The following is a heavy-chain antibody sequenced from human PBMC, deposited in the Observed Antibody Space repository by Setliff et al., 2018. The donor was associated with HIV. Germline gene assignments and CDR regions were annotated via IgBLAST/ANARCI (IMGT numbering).Heavy chain of an antibody. D-gene: IGHD1-1*01. CDR2: ISPHSGGT. CDR3: ARQLSNSFDY. J-gene: IGHJ4*02. V-gene: IGHV1-2*02. CDR1: GCSFTDYF. Sequence: ASVKVSCKASGCSFTDYFIHWMRQAPGRGLEGMGWISPHSGGTRTTRTFRGRVTMTRDTSINTAYMELSGVRSDDTAVYFCARQLSNSFDYWGQGTLVTVSS.